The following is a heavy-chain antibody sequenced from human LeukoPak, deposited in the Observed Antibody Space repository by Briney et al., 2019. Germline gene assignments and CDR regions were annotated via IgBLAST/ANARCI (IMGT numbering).Heavy chain of an antibody. D-gene: IGHD6-19*01. CDR3: TRDGSSGCNDY. Sequence: PGRSLRLXCTASGFTFGDYAMSWFRQAPGKGLEWVGFIRSKAHGGTTEYAASVKGRFTISRDDSKSIAYLQMNSLKTEDTAVYYCTRDGSSGCNDYWGQGTLVTVSS. J-gene: IGHJ4*02. CDR1: GFTFGDYA. CDR2: IRSKAHGGTT. V-gene: IGHV3-49*03.